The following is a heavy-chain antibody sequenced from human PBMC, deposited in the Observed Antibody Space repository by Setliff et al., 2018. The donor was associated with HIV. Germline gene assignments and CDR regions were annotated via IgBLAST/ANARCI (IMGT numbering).Heavy chain of an antibody. J-gene: IGHJ3*01. CDR1: GYTLTDYY. CDR3: ARVPYRSAWFSGGHDAFDV. CDR2: VSPYNGNT. Sequence: ASVKVSCKASGYTLTDYYVQWVRQAPGQGLEWMGWVSPYNGNTKYAQSFQDRVAMTTETATSTAYMEMRSLRSDDTAVYYCARVPYRSAWFSGGHDAFDVWGQGTMVTVSS. V-gene: IGHV1-18*01. D-gene: IGHD6-19*01.